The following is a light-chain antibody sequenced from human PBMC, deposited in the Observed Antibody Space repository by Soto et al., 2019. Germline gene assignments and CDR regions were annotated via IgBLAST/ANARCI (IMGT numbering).Light chain of an antibody. V-gene: IGKV3-20*01. J-gene: IGKJ1*01. CDR2: DAS. CDR3: QYYGSSST. CDR1: QSVSSN. Sequence: IMMTQSPATLSVSPGERATLSCRASQSVSSNLAWYQQKPGQAPRLLIYDASNRATGIPDRFSGSGSGTDFTLTISRLEPADFAVYYCQYYGSSSTFGQGTKVDIK.